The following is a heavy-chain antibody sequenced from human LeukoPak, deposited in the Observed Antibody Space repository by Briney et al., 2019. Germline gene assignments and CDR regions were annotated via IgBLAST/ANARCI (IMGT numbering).Heavy chain of an antibody. CDR3: ARDTTAAAADYYFDY. D-gene: IGHD6-13*01. CDR2: ISNDGRDK. J-gene: IGHJ4*02. CDR1: KFTFSSYP. V-gene: IGHV3-30*14. Sequence: GGSLRLSCAASKFTFSSYPMHWVRQAPGKGPEWVAVISNDGRDKYCADSVKGRCTISRDNSKNTLYLQINSLRTEDTAVYYCARDTTAAAADYYFDYWGQGTLVTVSS.